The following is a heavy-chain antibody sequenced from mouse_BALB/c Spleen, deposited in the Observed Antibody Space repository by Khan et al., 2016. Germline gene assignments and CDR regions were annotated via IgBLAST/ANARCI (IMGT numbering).Heavy chain of an antibody. CDR3: ARGAY. Sequence: QVQLQQSGAELMKPGASVKISCKATGYTFSRYWIEWVKERPGHGLEWIGEILPGSGSTDYNEKFKGKATFTAETSSNTAYIQLSGLTSADSAVYYYARGAYWGQGTLVTVSA. V-gene: IGHV1-9*01. CDR2: ILPGSGST. CDR1: GYTFSRYW. J-gene: IGHJ3*01.